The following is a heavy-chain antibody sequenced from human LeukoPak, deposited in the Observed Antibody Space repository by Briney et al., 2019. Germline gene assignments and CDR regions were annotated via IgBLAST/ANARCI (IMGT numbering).Heavy chain of an antibody. CDR3: ARDSAGNDY. V-gene: IGHV3-7*01. CDR2: IKKDGSEK. CDR1: GFTFSTYW. D-gene: IGHD6-13*01. Sequence: GGSLRLSYAASGFTFSTYWMRWVRQAAGKGREWVANIKKDGSEKYYVDSVKGRFTISRDNAKNSLYLQMNSLRAEDTAMYYCARDSAGNDYWGQGTLVTVSS. J-gene: IGHJ4*02.